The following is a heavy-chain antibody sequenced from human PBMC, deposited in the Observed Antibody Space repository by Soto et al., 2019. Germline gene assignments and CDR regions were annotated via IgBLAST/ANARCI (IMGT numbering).Heavy chain of an antibody. CDR3: ARDLLEGYGHARQPDY. V-gene: IGHV3-21*06. CDR2: ITSSSTYI. CDR1: GFTFSAYS. J-gene: IGHJ4*02. D-gene: IGHD5-18*01. Sequence: LRLSCVASGFTFSAYSMSWVRQAPGQGLEWVSSITSSSTYIYYTRSVEGRFTISRDDAKNSLHLQMNSLRAEDTAVYYCARDLLEGYGHARQPDYWGQGTLLTVSS.